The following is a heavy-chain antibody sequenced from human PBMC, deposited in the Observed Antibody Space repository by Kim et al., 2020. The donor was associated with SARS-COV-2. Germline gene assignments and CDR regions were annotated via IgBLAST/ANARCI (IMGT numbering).Heavy chain of an antibody. CDR3: ARGSSGSYPRAFDI. V-gene: IGHV3-74*01. CDR1: GFTFSSYW. Sequence: GGSLRLSCAGSGFTFSSYWMHWVRQAPGKGLVWVALISSDGSSTSYADSVKGLFTISRDNAKNTVYLQMNSLRAEDTAVYYCARGSSGSYPRAFDICGQGTTVTVSS. CDR2: ISSDGSST. D-gene: IGHD1-26*01. J-gene: IGHJ3*02.